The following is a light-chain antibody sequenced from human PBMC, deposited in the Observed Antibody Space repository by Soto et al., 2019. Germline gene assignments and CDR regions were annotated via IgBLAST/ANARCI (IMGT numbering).Light chain of an antibody. Sequence: QSVLTQPPSASGTPGQRVTISCSGSSSNIGRNTVNWYQQLPGTAPKLLIYSNNQRPSGVPDRFSGSKPGTSASLAISGLQSEDEADYYCAAWDDSLNGRVVFGGGTKLTVL. CDR2: SNN. V-gene: IGLV1-44*01. CDR1: SSNIGRNT. CDR3: AAWDDSLNGRVV. J-gene: IGLJ2*01.